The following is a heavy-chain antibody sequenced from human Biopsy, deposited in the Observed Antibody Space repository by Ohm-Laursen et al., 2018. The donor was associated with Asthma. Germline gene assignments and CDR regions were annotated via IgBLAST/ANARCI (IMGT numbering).Heavy chain of an antibody. CDR1: GDILSSFG. CDR3: ARDGPVGAPSDY. Sequence: GASVKGSCKPHGDILSSFGIKWVRQAPGQGLEWMGWISAYNGNTNYAQKLQGRVTMTTDTSTSTAYMELRSLRSDDTAVYYCARDGPVGAPSDYWGQGTLVTVSS. J-gene: IGHJ4*02. CDR2: ISAYNGNT. D-gene: IGHD1-26*01. V-gene: IGHV1-18*01.